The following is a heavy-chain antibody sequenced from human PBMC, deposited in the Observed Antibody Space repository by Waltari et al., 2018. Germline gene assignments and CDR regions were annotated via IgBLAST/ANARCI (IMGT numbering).Heavy chain of an antibody. Sequence: QMLESGGGFIQSGGSLRLSCAASGFTFSSSTVNWVRQATGMGLEWVVVMSGSGISHYGDAVKGRVINSRDTAKKTVYLEMYRLRVEDTAIYFCARDVGSRIAPTFGMDVWGEGTTVTVSS. J-gene: IGHJ6*04. D-gene: IGHD6-13*01. CDR1: GFTFSSST. CDR3: ARDVGSRIAPTFGMDV. CDR2: MSGSGIS. V-gene: IGHV3-23*01.